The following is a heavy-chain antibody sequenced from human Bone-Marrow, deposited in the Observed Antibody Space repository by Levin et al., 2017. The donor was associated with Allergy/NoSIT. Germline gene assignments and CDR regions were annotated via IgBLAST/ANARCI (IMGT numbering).Heavy chain of an antibody. V-gene: IGHV5-51*01. D-gene: IGHD1-1*01. CDR2: IYPSDSDT. CDR1: GFSFTSYW. CDR3: ARRQTGSLGNAFDI. J-gene: IGHJ3*02. Sequence: KVSCKGSGFSFTSYWIGWVRQMPGKGLEGMGIIYPSDSDTRYSPSFQGQVTISADKSISTAYLQWSSLKASDTAMYYCARRQTGSLGNAFDIWGQGTMVTVSS.